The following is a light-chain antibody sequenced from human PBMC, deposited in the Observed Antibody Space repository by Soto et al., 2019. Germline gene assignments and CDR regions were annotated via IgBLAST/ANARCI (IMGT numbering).Light chain of an antibody. V-gene: IGKV3-20*01. Sequence: IVLTQSPGTLSLSPGDRATLSCRASQSVSSNYLGWYQQKPGPAPRLLLYGASSRAIGIPDRFSGSGSGTDFTLTISRLEPEDFAVYYCQQYDTSPPLTFGGGTKVEIK. CDR1: QSVSSNY. CDR3: QQYDTSPPLT. CDR2: GAS. J-gene: IGKJ4*01.